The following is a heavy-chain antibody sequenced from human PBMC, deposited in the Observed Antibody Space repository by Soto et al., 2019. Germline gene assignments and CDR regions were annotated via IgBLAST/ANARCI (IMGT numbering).Heavy chain of an antibody. Sequence: SETLSLSCTVYGGSISSYYWSWIRQPPGKGLEWIGYIYYSGSTNYNPSLKSRVTISVDTSKNHFYLKLSSVIAADTAVYYCARRYGPGFDYWGKGTLVTVSS. CDR3: ARRYGPGFDY. CDR2: IYYSGST. D-gene: IGHD4-17*01. V-gene: IGHV4-59*08. J-gene: IGHJ4*02. CDR1: GGSISSYY.